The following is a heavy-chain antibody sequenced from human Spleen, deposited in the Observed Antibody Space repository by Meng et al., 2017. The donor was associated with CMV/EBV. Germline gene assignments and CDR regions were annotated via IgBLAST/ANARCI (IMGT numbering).Heavy chain of an antibody. CDR1: GGSINNYY. V-gene: IGHV4-59*01. J-gene: IGHJ3*02. Sequence: SETLSLTCTVSGGSINNYYWNWIRQPPGKGLEWIGFIYYTGSTNYNPSLKSRVTISVDTSKNQFSLKLSSVTAADTAVYYCARNSVPLHAFDIWGQGTMVTVSS. CDR2: IYYTGST. D-gene: IGHD3-10*01. CDR3: ARNSVPLHAFDI.